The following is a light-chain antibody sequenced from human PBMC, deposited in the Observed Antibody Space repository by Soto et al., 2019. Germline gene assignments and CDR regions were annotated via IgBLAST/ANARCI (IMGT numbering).Light chain of an antibody. V-gene: IGKV1-5*03. CDR2: KAS. Sequence: DIQMTHSPSTLPASVGDRVTITFRASQSISSWLAWYQQKPGKAPKLLIYKASSLESGVPSRFSGSGSGTDFTLTISSLQSEDFAVYCCQQYNKWPPTFGQGTKVDIK. J-gene: IGKJ1*01. CDR1: QSISSW. CDR3: QQYNKWPPT.